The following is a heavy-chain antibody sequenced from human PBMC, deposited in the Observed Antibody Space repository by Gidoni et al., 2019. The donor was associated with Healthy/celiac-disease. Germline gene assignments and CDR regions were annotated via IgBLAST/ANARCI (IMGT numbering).Heavy chain of an antibody. CDR2: ISAYNGNT. CDR1: GYTFTSYG. J-gene: IGHJ6*02. V-gene: IGHV1-18*04. Sequence: QVQLVQSGAEVKKPGASVKVSCTASGYTFTSYGIRWVRQAPGQGLEWMGWISAYNGNTNYAQKLQGRVTMTTDTSTSTAYMELRSLRSDDTAVYYCARVGSVQCSSTSCHLDYYYYGMDVWGQGTTVTVSS. D-gene: IGHD2-2*01. CDR3: ARVGSVQCSSTSCHLDYYYYGMDV.